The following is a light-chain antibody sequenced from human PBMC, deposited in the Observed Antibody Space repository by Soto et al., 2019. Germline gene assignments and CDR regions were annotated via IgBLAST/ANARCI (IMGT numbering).Light chain of an antibody. CDR3: SSYTTSSALKVV. CDR2: DVS. CDR1: GSDVGGSNS. J-gene: IGLJ2*01. Sequence: QSVLTQPASVSGSPGQSITISCTGTGSDVGGSNSVSWYQQHPGKAPKLMIYDVSNWPSGVSNRFSGSKSGNTASLTISGLQAEDEADHYCSSYTTSSALKVVFGGGTKVTVL. V-gene: IGLV2-14*01.